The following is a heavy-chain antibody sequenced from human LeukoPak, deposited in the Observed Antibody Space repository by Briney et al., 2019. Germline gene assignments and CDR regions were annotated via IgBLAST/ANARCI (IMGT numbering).Heavy chain of an antibody. CDR1: GFTFSSYA. J-gene: IGHJ4*02. Sequence: GGSLRLSCAASGFTFSSYAMSWVRQAPGKGLEWVSAISGSGGSTYYADSVKGRLTISRDNSKNTLYLQMNSLRAEDTAVYYCAKLGTGATISAFDYWGQGTLVTVSS. CDR2: ISGSGGST. V-gene: IGHV3-23*01. D-gene: IGHD1-26*01. CDR3: AKLGTGATISAFDY.